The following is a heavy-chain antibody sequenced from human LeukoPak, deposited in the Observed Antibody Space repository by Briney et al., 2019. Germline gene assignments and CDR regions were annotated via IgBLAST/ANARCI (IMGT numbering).Heavy chain of an antibody. CDR3: ARRSGIAVAGAFDY. CDR1: GFTFSSYG. CDR2: IRYDESNK. Sequence: GGSLRLSCAASGFTFSSYGMHWVRQAPGKGLEWVAFIRYDESNKYYADSVKGRFTFSRDNSKNTLYLQMNSLRAEDTAVYYCARRSGIAVAGAFDYWGQGTLVTVSS. V-gene: IGHV3-30*02. J-gene: IGHJ4*02. D-gene: IGHD6-19*01.